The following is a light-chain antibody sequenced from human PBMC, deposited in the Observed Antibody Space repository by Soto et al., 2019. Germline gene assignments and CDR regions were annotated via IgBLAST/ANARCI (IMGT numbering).Light chain of an antibody. CDR1: QSVSSY. J-gene: IGKJ4*01. Sequence: EIVLTQSPATLSLSPGERATLSCRASQSVSSYLAWYQQKPGQPPRLLIYHASNRVTGIPVRFSGSGSGTDFTLTISSLEPEDVAVYYCQQRSNWPLTFGGGTKVEIK. CDR2: HAS. V-gene: IGKV3-11*01. CDR3: QQRSNWPLT.